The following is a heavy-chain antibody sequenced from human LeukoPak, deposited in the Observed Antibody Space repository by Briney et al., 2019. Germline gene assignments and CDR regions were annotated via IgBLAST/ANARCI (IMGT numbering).Heavy chain of an antibody. Sequence: SVSVSCKASEGTFSSYAISWVRQAPGQGLEWMGGIIPIFGTANYAQKFQGRVTITADESTSTAYMELSSLRSEDTAVYYCARNQNYCDSSGYYFNWFDPGGQGTLVTVSA. CDR1: EGTFSSYA. D-gene: IGHD3-22*01. CDR2: IIPIFGTA. V-gene: IGHV1-69*13. CDR3: ARNQNYCDSSGYYFNWFDP. J-gene: IGHJ5*02.